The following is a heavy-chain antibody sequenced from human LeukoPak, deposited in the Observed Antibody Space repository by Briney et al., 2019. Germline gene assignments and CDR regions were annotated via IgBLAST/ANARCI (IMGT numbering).Heavy chain of an antibody. CDR1: GYTFTSYH. V-gene: IGHV1-46*01. J-gene: IGHJ5*02. D-gene: IGHD1-1*01. CDR2: INPSEGST. CDR3: ASYNWNDRWFDP. Sequence: ASVKVSCKASGYTFTSYHIHWVRQVPGQGLEWMGVINPSEGSTDYAQKFQDRVSLTRDTSTSTVYMDLSRLRCEDTAVYYCASYNWNDRWFDPWGQGTLVTVSS.